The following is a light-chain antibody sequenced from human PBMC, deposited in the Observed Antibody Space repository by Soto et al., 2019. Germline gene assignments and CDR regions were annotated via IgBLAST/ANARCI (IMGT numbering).Light chain of an antibody. CDR2: AAS. V-gene: IGKV1-27*01. Sequence: DIQMTQSPSSLSASVGDRVTITCRASQGIYNYLAWYQQKPGKAPKLLIYAASTLEAGVPSRFSGSGSGTDFTPTISSLEPEAFAVYYCQQRSNWPPGITVGQGTRLEIK. CDR3: QQRSNWPPGIT. J-gene: IGKJ5*01. CDR1: QGIYNY.